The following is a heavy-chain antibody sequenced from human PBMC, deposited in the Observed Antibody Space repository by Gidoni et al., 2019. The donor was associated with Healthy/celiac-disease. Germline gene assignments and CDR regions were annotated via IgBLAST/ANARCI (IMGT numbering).Heavy chain of an antibody. V-gene: IGHV4-39*01. CDR2: IHYSGST. J-gene: IGHJ4*02. D-gene: IGHD3-10*01. CDR1: GGSISSSSYY. Sequence: QLKLQESGPGLEKPSETLSLTCTVSGGSISSSSYYWGWIRQPPGNGLEWIGSIHYSGSTYYHPSLKSRVTISVDTSKNQFSLKLSPVTAADTAVYYCARGGVQTPFDYWGQGTLVTVSS. CDR3: ARGGVQTPFDY.